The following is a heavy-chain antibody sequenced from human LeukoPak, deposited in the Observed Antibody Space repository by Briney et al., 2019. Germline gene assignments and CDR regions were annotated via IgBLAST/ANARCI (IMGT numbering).Heavy chain of an antibody. J-gene: IGHJ3*02. Sequence: GGSLRLSCAASGFTFRSYGMHWVRRAPGKGLEWVAFIRYTGSKEYYADSVKGRFTISRDNSKNTLYVQMNSLRAEDTAVYYCAKSYTLTDAFDIWGQGTMVTVSS. CDR2: IRYTGSKE. CDR1: GFTFRSYG. V-gene: IGHV3-30*02. CDR3: AKSYTLTDAFDI. D-gene: IGHD2-2*02.